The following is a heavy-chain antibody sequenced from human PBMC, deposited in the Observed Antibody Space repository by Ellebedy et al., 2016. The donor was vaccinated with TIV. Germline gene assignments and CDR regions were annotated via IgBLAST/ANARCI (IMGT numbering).Heavy chain of an antibody. CDR2: ISAYNGNT. Sequence: ASVKVSCXASGYTFTSYGISWVRQAPGQGLEWMGWISAYNGNTNYAQKLQGRVTMTTDTSTSTAYMELRSLRSDDTAVYYCARGRLRYFDWLAYGVNYYYYYGMDVWGQGTTVTVSS. J-gene: IGHJ6*02. CDR1: GYTFTSYG. D-gene: IGHD3-9*01. CDR3: ARGRLRYFDWLAYGVNYYYYYGMDV. V-gene: IGHV1-18*01.